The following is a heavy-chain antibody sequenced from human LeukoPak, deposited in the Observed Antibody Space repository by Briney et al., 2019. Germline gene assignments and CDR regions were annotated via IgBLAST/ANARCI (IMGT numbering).Heavy chain of an antibody. CDR2: IDHTGTT. J-gene: IGHJ5*02. CDR1: DDSITIYY. Sequence: SETLSLTCSVSDDSITIYYWTWIRQPPGKGLEWIGYIDHTGTTNYNPSLNSRVTISRDTSKNHFSLQLSSVTAADTAVYYCARAKYGSGGNWFDPWGQGTLVTVSS. D-gene: IGHD3-10*01. CDR3: ARAKYGSGGNWFDP. V-gene: IGHV4-59*12.